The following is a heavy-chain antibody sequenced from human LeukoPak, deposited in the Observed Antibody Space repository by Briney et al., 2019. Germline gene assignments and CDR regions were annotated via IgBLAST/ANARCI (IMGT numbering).Heavy chain of an antibody. D-gene: IGHD3-9*01. V-gene: IGHV4-59*01. CDR3: ASLVLRYFDWSIDY. CDR2: IYYSGST. CDR1: GGSISSYY. Sequence: SETLSLTCTVSGGSISSYYWSWIRQPAGKGLEWIGYIYYSGSTNYNPSLKSRVTISVDTSKNQFSLKLSSVTAADTAVYYCASLVLRYFDWSIDYWGQGTLVTVSS. J-gene: IGHJ4*02.